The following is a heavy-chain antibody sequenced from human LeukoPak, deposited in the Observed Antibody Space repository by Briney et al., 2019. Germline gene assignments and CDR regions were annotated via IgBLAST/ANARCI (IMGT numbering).Heavy chain of an antibody. CDR1: GYSISSGYY. CDR2: IYHSGST. J-gene: IGHJ5*02. CDR3: ARDSPRLYYDYVWGSYGGFDP. D-gene: IGHD3-16*01. Sequence: PSETLSLTCTASGYSISSGYYWGWIRQPPGKGLEWIVSIYHSGSTYYNPSLKSRVTISVDTSKNQFSLKLSSVTAADTAVYYCARDSPRLYYDYVWGSYGGFDPWGQGTLVTVSS. V-gene: IGHV4-38-2*02.